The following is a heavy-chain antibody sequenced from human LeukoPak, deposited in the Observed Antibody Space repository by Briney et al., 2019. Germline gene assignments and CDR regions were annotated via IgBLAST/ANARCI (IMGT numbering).Heavy chain of an antibody. J-gene: IGHJ5*02. D-gene: IGHD1-26*01. CDR1: GYTLTELS. CDR3: ATRWELLGGWFDP. CDR2: FDPEDGET. V-gene: IGHV1-24*01. Sequence: ASVKVSCKVSGYTLTELSMHWVRQAPGKGLEWMGGFDPEDGETIYAQKFQGRVTMTEDTSTDTAYMELSSLRSEDTAVYYRATRWELLGGWFDPWGQGTLVTVSS.